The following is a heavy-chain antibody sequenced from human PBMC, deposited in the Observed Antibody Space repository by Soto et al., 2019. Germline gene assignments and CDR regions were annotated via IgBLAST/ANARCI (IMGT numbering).Heavy chain of an antibody. J-gene: IGHJ6*02. CDR3: TRRYCTNGVCRSGYGMDV. Sequence: PGGSLRLSCTAFGFIFRDYGMSWVRQAPGKGLEWVGFIRSEAYSGAADYAASVKDRFTISRDDSKSIAYLQVNSLKTEDTAVYYCTRRYCTNGVCRSGYGMDVWGQGTTVTVPS. V-gene: IGHV3-49*04. CDR1: GFIFRDYG. D-gene: IGHD2-8*01. CDR2: IRSEAYSGAA.